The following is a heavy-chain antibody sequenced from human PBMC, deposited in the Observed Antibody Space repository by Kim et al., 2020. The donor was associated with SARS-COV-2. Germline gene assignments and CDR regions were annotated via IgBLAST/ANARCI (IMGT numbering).Heavy chain of an antibody. D-gene: IGHD6-13*01. V-gene: IGHV3-11*06. J-gene: IGHJ4*02. Sequence: GGSLRLSCAASGFTFSDYYMSWIRQAPGKGLEWVSYISSSSSYTNYADSVKGRFTISRDNAKNSLYLQMNSLRAEDTAVYYCAREVSAAAVPSGYWGQGTLVTVSS. CDR1: GFTFSDYY. CDR3: AREVSAAAVPSGY. CDR2: ISSSSSYT.